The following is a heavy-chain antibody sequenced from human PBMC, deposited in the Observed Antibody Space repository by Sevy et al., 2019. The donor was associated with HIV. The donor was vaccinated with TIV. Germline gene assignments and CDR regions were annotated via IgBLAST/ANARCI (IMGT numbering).Heavy chain of an antibody. CDR2: ISAYNGNT. Sequence: ASVKVSCKASGYTFTSYGISWVRQAPGQGLEWMGWISAYNGNTNYAQTLQGRVTMTTDTSTSTAYMELRSLRSDDTAVYYCARDLFYYGSGSVSDDYWGQGTLVTVSS. CDR3: ARDLFYYGSGSVSDDY. CDR1: GYTFTSYG. V-gene: IGHV1-18*01. D-gene: IGHD3-10*01. J-gene: IGHJ4*02.